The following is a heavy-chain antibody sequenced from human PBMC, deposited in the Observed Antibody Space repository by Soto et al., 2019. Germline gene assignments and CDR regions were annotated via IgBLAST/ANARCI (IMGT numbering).Heavy chain of an antibody. V-gene: IGHV4-39*01. CDR3: ARTYGSGSYYRYYYYGMDV. CDR2: VYYSGST. D-gene: IGHD3-10*01. J-gene: IGHJ6*02. CDR1: GGSISSSSYY. Sequence: SETLSLTCTVSGGSISSSSYYWGWIRQPPGKGLEWIGSVYYSGSTYYNPSLKSRVTISVDTSKNQFSLKLSSVTAADTAVYYCARTYGSGSYYRYYYYGMDVWGQGTTVTVSS.